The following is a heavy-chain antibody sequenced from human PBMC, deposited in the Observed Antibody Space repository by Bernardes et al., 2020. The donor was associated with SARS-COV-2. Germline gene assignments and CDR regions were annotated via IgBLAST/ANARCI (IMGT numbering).Heavy chain of an antibody. CDR2: ISGSGDNT. CDR3: ANREGVITHYFDY. J-gene: IGHJ4*02. CDR1: GFTFSSYA. D-gene: IGHD3-22*01. Sequence: GWSLRLSCAASGFTFSSYAMNWVRQAPGKGLEWVSVISGSGDNTYYADSMNGRFTISRDNSKNTLYLQMNSLRAEDTAVYYCANREGVITHYFDYWGQGTLVTVSS. V-gene: IGHV3-23*01.